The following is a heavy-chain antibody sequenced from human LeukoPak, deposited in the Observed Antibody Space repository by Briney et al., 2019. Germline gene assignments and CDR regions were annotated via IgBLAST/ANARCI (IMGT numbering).Heavy chain of an antibody. J-gene: IGHJ4*02. CDR1: GFTFSTYG. V-gene: IGHV3-23*01. CDR3: TRDMQGSRLYLVGSQND. Sequence: AGGSLRLSCTASGFTFSTYGMSWVRQAPGKGLEWVSGISAGGDGTYYADSVKGRFTISRDNAMNTLYLQMNSLRAEDSALYYCTRDMQGSRLYLVGSQNDWGQGTLVTVSS. D-gene: IGHD1-26*01. CDR2: ISAGGDGT.